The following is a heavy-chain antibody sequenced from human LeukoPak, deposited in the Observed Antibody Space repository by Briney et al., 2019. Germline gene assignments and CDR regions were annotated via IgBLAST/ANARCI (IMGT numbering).Heavy chain of an antibody. CDR3: ARTGMGGNVWIDS. J-gene: IGHJ5*01. CDR2: MNPNSGDT. CDR1: GYTFTNYD. Sequence: ASVKVSCKASGYTFTNYDINWVRQAAGQGLEWRGWMNPNSGDTGYAEKFQGRVTMTRDTSTSTAYMELTSLTSDDTAIFYCARTGMGGNVWIDSWGQGTLVTVSS. D-gene: IGHD1-26*01. V-gene: IGHV1-8*01.